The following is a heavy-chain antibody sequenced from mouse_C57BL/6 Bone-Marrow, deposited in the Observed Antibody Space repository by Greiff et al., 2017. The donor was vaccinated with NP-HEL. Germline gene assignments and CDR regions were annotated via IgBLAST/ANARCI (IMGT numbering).Heavy chain of an antibody. Sequence: EVKLMESGGGLVQPGESLKLSCESNEYEFPSHDMSWVRKTPAKRLELVAAINSDGGSTYYPDTMERRFIISRDNTKKTLYLQMSSLRSEDTALYYCARHGGLRRDWYFDVWGTGTTVTVSS. CDR1: EYEFPSHD. CDR2: INSDGGST. V-gene: IGHV5-2*01. CDR3: ARHGGLRRDWYFDV. J-gene: IGHJ1*03. D-gene: IGHD2-4*01.